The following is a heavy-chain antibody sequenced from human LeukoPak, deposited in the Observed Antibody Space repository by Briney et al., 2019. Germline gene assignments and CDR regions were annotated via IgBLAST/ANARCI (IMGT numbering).Heavy chain of an antibody. CDR1: GFTFSSYT. CDR2: VSCGGKTI. CDR3: ARDLGVRRHDY. V-gene: IGHV3-48*02. Sequence: GGCLTPSCAASGFTFSSYTMNCVRHAPGERLEWVSYVSCGGKTIFYADSVKGRFTVSRDNAKTSLYLQMNSLRNEDTAVYYCARDLGVRRHDYGGERTVVTVSS. J-gene: IGHJ4*02. D-gene: IGHD3-16*01.